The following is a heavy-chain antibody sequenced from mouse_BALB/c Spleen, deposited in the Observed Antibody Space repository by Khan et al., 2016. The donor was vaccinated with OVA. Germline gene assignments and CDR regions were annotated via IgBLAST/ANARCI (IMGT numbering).Heavy chain of an antibody. CDR2: ISDNDRYI. CDR3: TRGFYGDPFAY. CDR1: GFTFSDYY. V-gene: IGHV5-4*02. Sequence: EVELVESGGGLVKPGGSLKLSCAASGFTFSDYYMYWVRQTPEKRLEWVATISDNDRYIYYLDNVKGRFTISRDNAKNNLYLQMSSLKSEDTAMYYCTRGFYGDPFAYCGHGTLVTVS. J-gene: IGHJ3*01. D-gene: IGHD2-13*01.